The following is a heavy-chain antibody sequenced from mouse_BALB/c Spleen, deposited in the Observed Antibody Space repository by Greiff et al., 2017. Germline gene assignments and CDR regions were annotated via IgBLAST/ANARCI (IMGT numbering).Heavy chain of an antibody. Sequence: EVHLVESGGGLVKPGGSLKLSCAASGFTFSDYYMYWVRQTPEKRLEWVATISDGGSYTYYPDSVKGRFTISRDNAKNNLYLQMSSLKSEDTAMYYCARERDYGSSNEGFAYWGQGTLVTVSA. CDR2: ISDGGSYT. J-gene: IGHJ3*01. CDR3: ARERDYGSSNEGFAY. CDR1: GFTFSDYY. V-gene: IGHV5-4*02. D-gene: IGHD1-1*01.